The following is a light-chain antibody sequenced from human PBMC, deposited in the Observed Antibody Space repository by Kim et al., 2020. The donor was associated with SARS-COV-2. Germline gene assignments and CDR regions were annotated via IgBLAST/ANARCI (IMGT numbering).Light chain of an antibody. V-gene: IGKV1-33*01. CDR2: DAS. Sequence: ATVGDTVTITCQASQVIHFYLNWYHQKPGKAPKLLIFDASTLETGVPSRFSGRGSGIHFTFTISSLQPEDLGTYYCQQYNDFPPTFGQGTKVDIK. CDR3: QQYNDFPPT. J-gene: IGKJ1*01. CDR1: QVIHFY.